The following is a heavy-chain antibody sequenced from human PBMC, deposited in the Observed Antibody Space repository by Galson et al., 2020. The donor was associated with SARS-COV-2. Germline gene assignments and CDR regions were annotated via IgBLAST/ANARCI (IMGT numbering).Heavy chain of an antibody. CDR1: GFTFHIYA. J-gene: IGHJ4*02. D-gene: IGHD3-22*01. CDR3: ARDLYSSGYYPDY. CDR2: VSFDGINT. Sequence: GESLKISCAASGFTFHIYAMHWIRQTPGKGLEWVAVVSFDGINTYYADSVKGRFNISRDNSKNTVYLQLNSLRTEDTAVYFCARDLYSSGYYPDYWGQGTLVTVFS. V-gene: IGHV3-30-3*01.